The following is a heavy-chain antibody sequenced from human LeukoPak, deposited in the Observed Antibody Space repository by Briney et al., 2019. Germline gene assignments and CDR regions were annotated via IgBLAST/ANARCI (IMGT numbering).Heavy chain of an antibody. Sequence: SETLSLTCTVSGGSISSSSAYWGWIRQPPGKGLEWIGSIYYSKNTYYNPSLKSRVTISADTSKNHSSLTLGSVSATDTAVYYCVSPRGFSYGYFDYWGQGTLVTVSS. CDR2: IYYSKNT. J-gene: IGHJ4*02. D-gene: IGHD5-18*01. V-gene: IGHV4-39*02. CDR1: GGSISSSSAY. CDR3: VSPRGFSYGYFDY.